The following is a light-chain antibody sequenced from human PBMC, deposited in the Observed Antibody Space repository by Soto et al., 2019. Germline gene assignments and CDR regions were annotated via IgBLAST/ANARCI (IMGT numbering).Light chain of an antibody. V-gene: IGKV1-6*01. Sequence: AIQMTQSPSSLSASVGDRVTITCRASQGIRSDLGWYQQKPGNAPTLLIYAASSIQSGVPSRFCGSGSGTDFTPTISSLLPEDFATYYCRQEYNYPRTFGQGTKVEIK. CDR1: QGIRSD. CDR3: RQEYNYPRT. J-gene: IGKJ1*01. CDR2: AAS.